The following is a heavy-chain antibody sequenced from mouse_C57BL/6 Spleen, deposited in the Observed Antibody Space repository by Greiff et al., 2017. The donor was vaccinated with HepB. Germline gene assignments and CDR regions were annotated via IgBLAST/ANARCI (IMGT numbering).Heavy chain of an antibody. CDR3: ARGTTVVADWYFDV. J-gene: IGHJ1*03. D-gene: IGHD1-1*01. Sequence: QVQLKQSGAELVKPGASVKLSCKASGYTFTSYWMHWVKQRPGQGLEWIGMIHPNSGSTNYNEKFKSKATLTVDKSSSTAYMQLSSLTSEDSAVYYCARGTTVVADWYFDVWGTGTTVTVSS. CDR2: IHPNSGST. V-gene: IGHV1-64*01. CDR1: GYTFTSYW.